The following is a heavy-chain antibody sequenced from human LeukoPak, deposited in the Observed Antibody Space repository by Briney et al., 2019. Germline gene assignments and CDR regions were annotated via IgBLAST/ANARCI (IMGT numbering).Heavy chain of an antibody. CDR3: AKVAGGSVTKVAFDY. V-gene: IGHV3-33*06. J-gene: IGHJ4*02. D-gene: IGHD4-17*01. CDR2: IWYDGTNK. CDR1: GFTFSTYG. Sequence: GGSLRLSCAASGFTFSTYGMHWVRQAPGKGLEWVAVIWYDGTNKYYADSVKGRFTISRDNSKNTLYLQMNSLRAEDTAVYYCAKVAGGSVTKVAFDYWGQGTLVTVSS.